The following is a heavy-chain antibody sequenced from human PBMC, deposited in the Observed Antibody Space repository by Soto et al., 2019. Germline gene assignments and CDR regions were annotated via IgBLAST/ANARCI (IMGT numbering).Heavy chain of an antibody. CDR2: IYSGGST. CDR1: GFTVSSNY. J-gene: IGHJ5*02. Sequence: PGGSLRLSCAASGFTVSSNYMSWVRQAPGKGLEWVSVIYSGGSTYYADSVRGRFTISRDNSKNTLYLQMKSLRVEDTAVYYCAAYCYTMTCTHFHGYSWGQGTQVTVSS. CDR3: AAYCYTMTCTHFHGYS. D-gene: IGHD3-16*02. V-gene: IGHV3-53*01.